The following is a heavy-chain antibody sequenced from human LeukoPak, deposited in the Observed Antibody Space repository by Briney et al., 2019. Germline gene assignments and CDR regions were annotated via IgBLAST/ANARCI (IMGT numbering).Heavy chain of an antibody. CDR2: IYSGDSDT. CDR3: ARRDYDILTGYLYYFDY. Sequence: GESLKISCKGSGYSFTSYWIGWVRQMPGKGLEWMGIIYSGDSDTRYSPSFQGQVTISADKSISTAYLQWSSLKASYTAMYYCARRDYDILTGYLYYFDYWGQGTLVTVSS. CDR1: GYSFTSYW. V-gene: IGHV5-51*01. J-gene: IGHJ4*02. D-gene: IGHD3-9*01.